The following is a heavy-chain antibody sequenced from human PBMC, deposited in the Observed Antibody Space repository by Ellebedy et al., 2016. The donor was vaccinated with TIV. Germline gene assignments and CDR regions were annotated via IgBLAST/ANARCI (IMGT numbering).Heavy chain of an antibody. V-gene: IGHV4-59*01. Sequence: MPSETLSLTCTVSGGSISSYYWSWIRQPPGKGLEWIGYIYYSGSTNYNPSLKSRVTISVETSKNQFSLKLSSVTAADTAVYYCARAPGSSSGWYFPEDYWGQGTLVTVSS. D-gene: IGHD6-19*01. CDR1: GGSISSYY. CDR2: IYYSGST. J-gene: IGHJ4*02. CDR3: ARAPGSSSGWYFPEDY.